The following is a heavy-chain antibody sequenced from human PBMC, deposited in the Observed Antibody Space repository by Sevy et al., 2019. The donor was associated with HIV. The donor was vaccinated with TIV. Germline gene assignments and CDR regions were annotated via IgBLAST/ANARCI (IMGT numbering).Heavy chain of an antibody. J-gene: IGHJ4*02. V-gene: IGHV3-30-3*01. CDR1: GFTFSSYA. Sequence: GSLRLSCAASGFTFSSYAIHWVRQAPGKGLEWVALISYDGSNKSYADSVKGRFTISRDNSKNTLYLQMNSLRPEDTAVYYCAREMATSTSSDYWGQGTLVTVSS. CDR2: ISYDGSNK. CDR3: AREMATSTSSDY.